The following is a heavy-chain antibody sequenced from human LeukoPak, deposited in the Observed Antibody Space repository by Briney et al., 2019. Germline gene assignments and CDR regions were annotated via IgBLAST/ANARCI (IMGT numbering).Heavy chain of an antibody. CDR2: ISYSGTT. D-gene: IGHD2-21*02. V-gene: IGHV4-39*07. CDR3: ATVRGVTGSYNWFDP. CDR1: GGSISSVSYY. J-gene: IGHJ5*02. Sequence: SETLSLTCTVSGGSISSVSYYWGWIRQPPREGLEWIGTISYSGTTYYNPSLMSRVTISSDTSKNQCSLKLTSVTAADTAVYYCATVRGVTGSYNWFDPWGQGPLVTVSS.